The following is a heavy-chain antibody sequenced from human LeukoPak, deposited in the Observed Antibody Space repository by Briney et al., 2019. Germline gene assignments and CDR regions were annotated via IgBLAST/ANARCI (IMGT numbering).Heavy chain of an antibody. D-gene: IGHD4-11*01. Sequence: GASVKVSCKASGYTFTGHYMHWVRQAPGQGLEWMGGIIPIFGTANYAQKFQGRVTITTDESTSTAYMELSSLRSEDTAVYYCASYDYSNYAWYFDLWGRGTLVTVSS. CDR2: IIPIFGTA. CDR3: ASYDYSNYAWYFDL. J-gene: IGHJ2*01. V-gene: IGHV1-69*05. CDR1: GYTFTGHY.